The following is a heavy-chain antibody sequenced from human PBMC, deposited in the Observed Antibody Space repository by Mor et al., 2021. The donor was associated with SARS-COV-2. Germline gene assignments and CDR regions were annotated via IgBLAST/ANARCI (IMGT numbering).Heavy chain of an antibody. CDR3: ARIVVVAARHAFDI. CDR2: INSDGSST. Sequence: LVWVSRINSDGSSTCYADSVKGRFTISRDNAKNTLYLQMNSLRAEDTAVYYCARIVVVAARHAFDIWGQGTMVTVSS. D-gene: IGHD2-15*01. V-gene: IGHV3-74*01. J-gene: IGHJ3*02.